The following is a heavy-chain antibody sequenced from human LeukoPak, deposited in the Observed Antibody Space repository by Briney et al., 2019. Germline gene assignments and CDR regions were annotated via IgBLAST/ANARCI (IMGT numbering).Heavy chain of an antibody. J-gene: IGHJ3*02. CDR1: GFTFSSYG. Sequence: GGSLRLSCAASGFTFSSYGMSWIRQAPGKGLEWVSIIYSGGSTFYADSVKGRFTISRDNSKNTLYLQMNSLRAEDTAVYYCARGGSYLSAFDIWGQGTMVTVSS. CDR3: ARGGSYLSAFDI. D-gene: IGHD1-26*01. CDR2: IYSGGST. V-gene: IGHV3-53*01.